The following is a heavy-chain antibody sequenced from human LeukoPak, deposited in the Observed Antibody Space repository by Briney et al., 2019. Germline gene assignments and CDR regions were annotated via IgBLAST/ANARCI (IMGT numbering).Heavy chain of an antibody. V-gene: IGHV1-8*01. D-gene: IGHD2-2*01. Sequence: ASVKVSCKASGYTFTSYDINWVRQATGQRLEWMGCMNPNSGNTGYAQKFQGRVTMTRDTSINTAYMELSSLRSEDTAVYFCARTLYCTIASCSYYFYSWGQGTLVTVSS. CDR1: GYTFTSYD. CDR3: ARTLYCTIASCSYYFYS. J-gene: IGHJ4*02. CDR2: MNPNSGNT.